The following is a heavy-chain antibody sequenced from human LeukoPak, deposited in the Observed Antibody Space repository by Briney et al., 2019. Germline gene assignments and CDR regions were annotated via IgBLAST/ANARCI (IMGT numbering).Heavy chain of an antibody. CDR3: SRESGPFSPFGH. J-gene: IGHJ4*02. D-gene: IGHD1-26*01. V-gene: IGHV4/OR15-8*02. CDR1: VGSIPRTNY. Sequence: KTSETLSLTCGVSVGSIPRTNYWSGVRQPPGQGLEWIGEISLSGYTGFNPSLRSRVTMSLDESKNHLSRNLASVTAADTAVYYCSRESGPFSPFGHWGQGILVTVTS. CDR2: ISLSGYT.